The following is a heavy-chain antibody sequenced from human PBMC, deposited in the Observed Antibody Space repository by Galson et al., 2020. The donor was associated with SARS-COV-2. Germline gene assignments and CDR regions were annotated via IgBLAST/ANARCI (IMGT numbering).Heavy chain of an antibody. Sequence: ALVKVSCKVSGYTLTELSMHWVRQAPGKGLEWMGGFDPEDGETIYAQKFQGRVTMTEDTSTDTAYMELSSLRSEDTAVYYCALVPAAPDYYYYGMDVWGQGTTVTVSS. J-gene: IGHJ6*02. D-gene: IGHD2-2*01. CDR3: ALVPAAPDYYYYGMDV. CDR2: FDPEDGET. CDR1: GYTLTELS. V-gene: IGHV1-24*01.